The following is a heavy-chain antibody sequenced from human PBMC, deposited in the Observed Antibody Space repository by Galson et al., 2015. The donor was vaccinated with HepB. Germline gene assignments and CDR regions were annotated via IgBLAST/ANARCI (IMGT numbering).Heavy chain of an antibody. CDR1: GFTFSSQS. CDR2: ISRDSHYK. J-gene: IGHJ1*01. D-gene: IGHD3-10*01. Sequence: SLRLSCAASGFTFSSQSMNWVRQAPGKGLDWVSSISRDSHYKYYADSVKGRFTISRDNAKNSLYLQMNSLRAEDTAVYYCATSGDGADFQHWGQGTLVIVSS. V-gene: IGHV3-21*01. CDR3: ATSGDGADFQH.